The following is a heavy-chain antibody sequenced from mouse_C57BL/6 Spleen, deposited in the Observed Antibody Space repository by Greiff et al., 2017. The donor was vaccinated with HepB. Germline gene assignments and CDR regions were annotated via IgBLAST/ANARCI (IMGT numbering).Heavy chain of an antibody. CDR1: GYTFTSYG. J-gene: IGHJ2*01. Sequence: VKLQESGAELARPGASVKLSCKASGYTFTSYGISWVKQRTGQGLEWIGEIYPRSGNTYYNEKFKGKATLTADKSSSTAYMELRSLTSEDSAVYFCARDITTVDQTSWGQGTTLTVSS. CDR2: IYPRSGNT. D-gene: IGHD1-1*01. CDR3: ARDITTVDQTS. V-gene: IGHV1-81*01.